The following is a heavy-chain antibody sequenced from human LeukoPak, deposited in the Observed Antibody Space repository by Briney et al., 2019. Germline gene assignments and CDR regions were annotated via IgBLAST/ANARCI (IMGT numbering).Heavy chain of an antibody. CDR2: VSSSGTT. D-gene: IGHD2-8*01. J-gene: IGHJ3*02. Sequence: SQTLSLTCTVSGGSISRDGHYWSWIRQYPGKGLESIGSVSSSGTTTYNPSLKSRVTISLDASQHQFSLNLRSLTAADTAVYYCAREMVRDAFDIWGQGTMVTVSS. V-gene: IGHV4-31*03. CDR1: GGSISRDGHY. CDR3: AREMVRDAFDI.